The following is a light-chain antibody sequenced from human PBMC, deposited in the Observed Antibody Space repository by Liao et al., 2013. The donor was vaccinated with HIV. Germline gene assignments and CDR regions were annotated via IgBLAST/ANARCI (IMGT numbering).Light chain of an antibody. J-gene: IGLJ1*01. CDR3: QVWDSSSDHPYV. V-gene: IGLV3-1*01. Sequence: SYELTQPPSVSVSPGQTASITCSGDKLGDKYACWYQQKPGQAPVLVIYYDSDRPSGIPERFSGSNSGNTATLTISGVEAGDEADYYCQVWDSSSDHPYVFGTGTKVTVL. CDR2: YDS. CDR1: KLGDKY.